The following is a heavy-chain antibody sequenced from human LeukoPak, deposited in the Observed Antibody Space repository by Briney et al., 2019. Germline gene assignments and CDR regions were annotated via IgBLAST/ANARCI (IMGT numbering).Heavy chain of an antibody. Sequence: PGASVKVSCKASGYTFTSYGINWVRQAPGQGLEWMGWISAYNGNTNYAQKLQGRVTMTTDTFTSTAYMELRSLRSDDTAVYYCARDRTEDCSSTSCYIDWGQGTLLTVSS. D-gene: IGHD2-2*02. CDR2: ISAYNGNT. CDR3: ARDRTEDCSSTSCYID. CDR1: GYTFTSYG. J-gene: IGHJ4*02. V-gene: IGHV1-18*01.